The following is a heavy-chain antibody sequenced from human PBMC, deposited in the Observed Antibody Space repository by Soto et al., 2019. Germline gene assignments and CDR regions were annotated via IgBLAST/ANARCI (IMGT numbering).Heavy chain of an antibody. D-gene: IGHD6-19*01. CDR1: GGSLGGYY. J-gene: IGHJ6*02. CDR3: ARGSPRIAVAGMPPDRISINDYYGMDV. CDR2: INHSGST. V-gene: IGHV4-34*01. Sequence: SKTPSLTFAVYGGSLGGYYWTWVRQRPGKGLEWIGEINHSGSTNYNPSLKSRVTISVDTSKNQFSLNLNSLTAADTAVYYCARGSPRIAVAGMPPDRISINDYYGMDVWGQGTTVAGSS.